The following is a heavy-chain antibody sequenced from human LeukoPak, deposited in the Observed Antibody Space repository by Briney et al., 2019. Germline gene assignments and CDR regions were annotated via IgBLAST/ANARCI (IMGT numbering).Heavy chain of an antibody. CDR3: ARAGYCSGGSCYLRYYYYYGMDV. CDR2: IYYSGST. V-gene: IGHV4-59*01. D-gene: IGHD2-15*01. J-gene: IGHJ6*02. CDR1: DDSISRDF. Sequence: SETLSLTCTASDDSISRDFWTWIRQPPGKGLEWIGYIYYSGSTNYNPSLKSRVTISVDTSKNQFSLKLSSVTAADTAVYYCARAGYCSGGSCYLRYYYYYGMDVWGQGTTVTVSS.